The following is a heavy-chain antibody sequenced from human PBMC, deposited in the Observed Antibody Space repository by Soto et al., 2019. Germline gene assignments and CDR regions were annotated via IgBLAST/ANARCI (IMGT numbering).Heavy chain of an antibody. Sequence: QVQLVESGGGVVHPERSLRLSCSASEFTFSSYAMHWVRQAPGKGLEWVAGISYDGGHKFYGDSVRGRFTISRDSSKTTVFLKMTSLRPEERADYSCGRVKTDYSNPRGPFFVYGMAVWGQGTTVNVSS. V-gene: IGHV3-30-3*01. CDR3: GRVKTDYSNPRGPFFVYGMAV. J-gene: IGHJ6*01. CDR2: ISYDGGHK. D-gene: IGHD4-4*01. CDR1: EFTFSSYA.